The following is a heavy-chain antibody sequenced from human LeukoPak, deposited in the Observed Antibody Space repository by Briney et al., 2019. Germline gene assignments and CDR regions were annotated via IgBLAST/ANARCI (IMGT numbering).Heavy chain of an antibody. CDR2: IRYDGSNK. Sequence: GGSLRLSCAASGFTFSSYGMHWVRQAPGKGLEWVAFIRYDGSNKYYADSVKGRFTISRDNSKNTLYLQMNSLRAEDTAVYYCARVRTTVTYYFDYWGQGTLVTVSS. J-gene: IGHJ4*02. D-gene: IGHD4-17*01. CDR3: ARVRTTVTYYFDY. V-gene: IGHV3-30*02. CDR1: GFTFSSYG.